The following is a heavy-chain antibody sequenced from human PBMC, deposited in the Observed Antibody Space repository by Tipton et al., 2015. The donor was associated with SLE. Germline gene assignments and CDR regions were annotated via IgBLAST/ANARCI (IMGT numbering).Heavy chain of an antibody. V-gene: IGHV4-59*12. CDR2: ISDGGGT. D-gene: IGHD2-2*01. J-gene: IGHJ4*02. CDR3: ARVWGTGSRGVDY. CDR1: GGSISSDH. Sequence: TLSLTCSVSGGSISSDHWIWIRQPPGKGLEWLGYISDGGGTNYNPSLKSRVTISVDPAKNQFSLQLNSVTPEDTAVYYCARVWGTGSRGVDYWGQGTLVTVSS.